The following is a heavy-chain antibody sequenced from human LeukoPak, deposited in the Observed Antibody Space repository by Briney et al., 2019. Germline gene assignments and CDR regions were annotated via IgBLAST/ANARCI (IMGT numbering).Heavy chain of an antibody. CDR3: AKDGESYDFWSGYLFDY. J-gene: IGHJ4*02. CDR1: GFTFSSYN. CDR2: ISGSGGST. Sequence: GGSLRLSCAASGFTFSSYNMNWVRQDPGKGLEWVSAISGSGGSTYYADSVKGRFTISRDNSKNTLYLQMNSLRAEDTAVYYCAKDGESYDFWSGYLFDYWGQGTLVTVSS. V-gene: IGHV3-23*01. D-gene: IGHD3-3*01.